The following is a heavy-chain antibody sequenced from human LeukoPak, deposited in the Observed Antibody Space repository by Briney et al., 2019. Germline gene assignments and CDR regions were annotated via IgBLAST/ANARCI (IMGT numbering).Heavy chain of an antibody. J-gene: IGHJ6*04. CDR2: IKQDGSEK. D-gene: IGHD3-10*02. CDR1: GFTFSTYN. V-gene: IGHV3-7*01. CDR3: AELGITMIGGV. Sequence: GGSLRLSCAASGFTFSTYNMNWVRQAPGKGLEWVANIKQDGSEKYYVDSVKGRFTISRDNAKNSLYLQMNSLRAEDTAVYYCAELGITMIGGVWGKGTTVTISS.